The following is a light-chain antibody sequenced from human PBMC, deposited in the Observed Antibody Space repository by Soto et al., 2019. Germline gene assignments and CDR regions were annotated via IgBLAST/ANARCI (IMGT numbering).Light chain of an antibody. CDR3: QQANSFLFA. V-gene: IGKV1-12*02. CDR2: GAS. CDR1: QDIHTW. Sequence: DIQMTQSPSSVSASVGDRVTITCRASQDIHTWLAWYQQKPGKAPNLLIYGASTLQSGVPSRFSASGSGRDFTLTISSLQPEDFATYYCQQANSFLFAFGPGTKVDFK. J-gene: IGKJ3*01.